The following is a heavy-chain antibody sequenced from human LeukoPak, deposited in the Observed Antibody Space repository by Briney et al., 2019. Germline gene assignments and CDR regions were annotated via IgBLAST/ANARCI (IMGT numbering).Heavy chain of an antibody. J-gene: IGHJ5*02. Sequence: PSETLSLTCAVYGGSFSGYYWSWIRQPPGKGLEWIGEINHSGSTNYNPSLKSRVTISVNTSKNQFSLKLSSVTAADTAVYYCARGNRVHYDSSFDPWGQGTLVTVSS. CDR3: ARGNRVHYDSSFDP. V-gene: IGHV4-34*01. CDR2: INHSGST. D-gene: IGHD3-22*01. CDR1: GGSFSGYY.